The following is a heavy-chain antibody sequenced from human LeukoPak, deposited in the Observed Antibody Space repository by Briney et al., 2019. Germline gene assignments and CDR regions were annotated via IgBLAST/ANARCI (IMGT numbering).Heavy chain of an antibody. J-gene: IGHJ4*02. V-gene: IGHV3-9*01. D-gene: IGHD1-26*01. CDR1: GFTFDDYA. Sequence: PGGSLRLSCAASGFTFDDYAMHWVRQAPGKGLEWVSGISWNSGSIGYVDSVKGRFTISRDNAKNSLYLQMNSLRAEDTAVYYCARDQGIEDFCRYWGQGTLVTVSS. CDR3: ARDQGIEDFCRY. CDR2: ISWNSGSI.